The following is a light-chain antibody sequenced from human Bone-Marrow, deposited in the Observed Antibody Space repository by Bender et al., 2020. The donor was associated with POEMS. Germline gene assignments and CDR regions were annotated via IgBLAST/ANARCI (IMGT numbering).Light chain of an antibody. CDR3: QSPDISDTFWG. V-gene: IGLV3-25*03. Sequence: SYELTQPPSVSVSPGQTARITCSGDALPNRFAFWFQQRSGQAPVLVIYKDTERPSGIPGRYSGSSSGTTATLTISGVEEDDGADYYCQSPDISDTFWGFGGGTRL. J-gene: IGLJ3*02. CDR2: KDT. CDR1: ALPNRF.